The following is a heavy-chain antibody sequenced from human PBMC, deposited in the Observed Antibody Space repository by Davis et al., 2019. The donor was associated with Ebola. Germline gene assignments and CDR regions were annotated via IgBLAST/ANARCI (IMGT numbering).Heavy chain of an antibody. D-gene: IGHD2-15*01. CDR3: ARVTCSGDSCFSADY. J-gene: IGHJ4*02. Sequence: ASVKVSCKTSGYDFSHFGISWVRHAPGQRLEWMGWISGYNGNTNHAQKFQDRVNMTTDTSTNTVYMELRSLRSDDTAVYFCARVTCSGDSCFSADYWGQGTLVTVSS. CDR2: ISGYNGNT. CDR1: GYDFSHFG. V-gene: IGHV1-18*04.